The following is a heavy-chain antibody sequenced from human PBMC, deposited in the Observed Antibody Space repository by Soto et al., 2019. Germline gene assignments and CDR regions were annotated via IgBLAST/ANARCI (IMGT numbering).Heavy chain of an antibody. CDR1: GGSITNHY. Sequence: QVQLQESGPRLVTPSETLTLTCSLSGGSITNHYWGWLRPPPGKGLEFIGRIYPSGRAHYNPSLQSRVTMSVDTSKNQYSLKVNSVTAADTAIYYCARDYDVNTAVDYWYFDLWGRGTLVTVSS. V-gene: IGHV4-4*07. D-gene: IGHD5-18*01. J-gene: IGHJ2*01. CDR2: IYPSGRA. CDR3: ARDYDVNTAVDYWYFDL.